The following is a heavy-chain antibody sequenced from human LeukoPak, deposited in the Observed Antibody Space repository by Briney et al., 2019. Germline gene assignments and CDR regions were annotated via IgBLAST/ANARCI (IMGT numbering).Heavy chain of an antibody. Sequence: GGSLRLSCVASGFTFSSYWMHWVRQAPGKGLVWVSRINSDGSSTTYADSVKGRFTISRDSAKNTLWLQMNSLRAEDTAVYYCVQSSPTIDYWGQGTLVTVSS. J-gene: IGHJ4*02. CDR3: VQSSPTIDY. D-gene: IGHD5-12*01. V-gene: IGHV3-74*01. CDR2: INSDGSST. CDR1: GFTFSSYW.